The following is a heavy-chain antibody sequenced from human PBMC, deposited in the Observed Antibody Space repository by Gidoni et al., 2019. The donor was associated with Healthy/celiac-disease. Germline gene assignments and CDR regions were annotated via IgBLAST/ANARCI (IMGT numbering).Heavy chain of an antibody. J-gene: IGHJ4*02. CDR1: GASISSSSYY. V-gene: IGHV4-39*01. Sequence: QLQLQGSVPGVVRPSETLSLICSVSGASISSSSYYWCWIRQPPGKGLEWIGSIYYSGSTYYNPSLKSRVTISVDTSKNQFSLKLSSVTAADTAVYNCARLDYGDYYFDYWGQGTLVTVSS. CDR3: ARLDYGDYYFDY. CDR2: IYYSGST. D-gene: IGHD4-17*01.